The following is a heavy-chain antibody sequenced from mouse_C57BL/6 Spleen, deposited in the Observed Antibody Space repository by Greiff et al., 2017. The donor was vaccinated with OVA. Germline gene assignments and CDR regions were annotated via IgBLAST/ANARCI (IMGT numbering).Heavy chain of an antibody. CDR1: GYSITSGNY. CDR2: ISYDGSN. CDR3: ARDCLDWYFDV. Sequence: EVKLLESGPGLVKPSQSLSITCSVTGYSITSGNYWNWIRQFPGNKLEWMGYISYDGSNNYKPSLKNRISITRDTSKNQFFLKLNSVTTEDTATYYCARDCLDWYFDVWGTGTTVTVSS. J-gene: IGHJ1*03. V-gene: IGHV3-6*01.